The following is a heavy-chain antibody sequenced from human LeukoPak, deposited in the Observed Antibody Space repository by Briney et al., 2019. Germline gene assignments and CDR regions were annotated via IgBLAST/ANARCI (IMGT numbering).Heavy chain of an antibody. J-gene: IGHJ2*01. D-gene: IGHD5-12*01. Sequence: GGSLRLSCAASGFTFSSYGMHWVRQAPGKGLEWVAFIRYDGSNKYYADSVKGRFTISRDNSKNTLYLQMNSLRAEDTAVYYCASSIVATSPSPDWYFDLWGRGTLVTVSS. V-gene: IGHV3-30*02. CDR3: ASSIVATSPSPDWYFDL. CDR2: IRYDGSNK. CDR1: GFTFSSYG.